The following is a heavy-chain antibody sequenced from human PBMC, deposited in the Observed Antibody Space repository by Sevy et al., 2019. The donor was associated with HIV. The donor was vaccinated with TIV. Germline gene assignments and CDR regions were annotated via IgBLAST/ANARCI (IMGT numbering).Heavy chain of an antibody. V-gene: IGHV3-11*01. CDR2: ISGSGTSK. J-gene: IGHJ4*02. CDR3: ARSNNAGVCNFYYDTTGYYSDY. D-gene: IGHD3-22*01. Sequence: GGSLRLSCAASGLTFSDYYMTWIRQAPGKGLEWVSDISGSGTSKDYADSVEGRFSISRDNAQSSLHLQMDSLRADDTAVYYCARSNNAGVCNFYYDTTGYYSDYWGQGILVTVSS. CDR1: GLTFSDYY.